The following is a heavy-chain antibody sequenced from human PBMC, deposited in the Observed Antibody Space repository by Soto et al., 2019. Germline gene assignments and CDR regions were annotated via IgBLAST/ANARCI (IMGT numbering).Heavy chain of an antibody. V-gene: IGHV1-18*01. J-gene: IGHJ6*02. Sequence: ASVKVSCKASGYTFSNYSVTWVRQAPGQGLEWMGWITAYKGNTNYAQKFQGRVTMTTDTSTSTAYMELSSLTSDDTAVYYCARVEMATIRPAYYYYGMDVWGQGTTVTVSS. CDR3: ARVEMATIRPAYYYYGMDV. D-gene: IGHD5-12*01. CDR2: ITAYKGNT. CDR1: GYTFSNYS.